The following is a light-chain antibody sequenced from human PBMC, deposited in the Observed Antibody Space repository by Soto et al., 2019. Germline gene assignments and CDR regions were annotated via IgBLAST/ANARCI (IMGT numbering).Light chain of an antibody. V-gene: IGKV1-33*01. CDR2: DAS. Sequence: DIQMTQSPSSLSASVGDRVTITCQASEDINNNLNWYQQKPGEAPKLLISDASNLETGVTSRFSGGGSVTHFTFTISSLQPEDIATYYCQHFHNLPVTFGGGTKVEMK. CDR1: EDINNN. J-gene: IGKJ4*01. CDR3: QHFHNLPVT.